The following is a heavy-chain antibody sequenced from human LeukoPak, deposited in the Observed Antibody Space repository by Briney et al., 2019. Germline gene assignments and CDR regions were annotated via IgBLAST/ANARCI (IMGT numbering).Heavy chain of an antibody. J-gene: IGHJ4*02. CDR1: GLTVSSNY. D-gene: IGHD2-15*01. Sequence: GGSLRLSCEASGLTVSSNYMSWARQAPGKGLEWVSIIYSAGTTYYADSVKDRFTISRDNSQNTLYLHMNSLRAEDTAVYYCASSAAHRDYWGQGTLVTVSS. CDR2: IYSAGTT. CDR3: ASSAAHRDY. V-gene: IGHV3-66*01.